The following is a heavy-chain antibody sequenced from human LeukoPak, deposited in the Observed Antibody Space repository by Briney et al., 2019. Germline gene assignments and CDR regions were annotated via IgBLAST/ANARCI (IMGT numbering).Heavy chain of an antibody. Sequence: GGSLRLSCAASGFTFDEYGMNWARQAPGKGLEWVSGINWNGGSTGYADAVKGRFTIHRDNAKKSLYLQMHSLRAEDTALYYCARGYFYDSSGYYGNLDYWGQGTLVTVSS. CDR2: INWNGGST. J-gene: IGHJ4*02. CDR3: ARGYFYDSSGYYGNLDY. D-gene: IGHD3-22*01. V-gene: IGHV3-20*04. CDR1: GFTFDEYG.